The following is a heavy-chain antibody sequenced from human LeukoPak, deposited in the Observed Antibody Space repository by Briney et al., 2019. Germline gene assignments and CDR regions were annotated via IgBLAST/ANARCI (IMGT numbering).Heavy chain of an antibody. Sequence: GGSLRLSCAASGFTVSSNYMSWVRQAPGKGLEWVSVIYSGGSTYYADSVKGRFTISRHNSKNMLYLQMNSLRAEDTAVYYCARSKAVAATYYYYGMDVWGQGTTVTVSS. CDR1: GFTVSSNY. CDR2: IYSGGST. D-gene: IGHD6-19*01. V-gene: IGHV3-53*04. J-gene: IGHJ6*02. CDR3: ARSKAVAATYYYYGMDV.